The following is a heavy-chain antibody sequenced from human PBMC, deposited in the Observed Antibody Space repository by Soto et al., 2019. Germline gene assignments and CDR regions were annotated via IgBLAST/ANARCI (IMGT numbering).Heavy chain of an antibody. D-gene: IGHD4-17*01. J-gene: IGHJ3*02. CDR2: IYYSGST. V-gene: IGHV4-59*01. CDR1: GGSISSYY. CDR3: ARVPLVTTEGAFHI. Sequence: SETLSLTCTVSGGSISSYYWSWIRQPPGKGLEWIGYIYYSGSTNYNPSLKSRVTISVDTSKNQFSLKLSSVTAADTAVYYCARVPLVTTEGAFHIWGQGTRVTVSS.